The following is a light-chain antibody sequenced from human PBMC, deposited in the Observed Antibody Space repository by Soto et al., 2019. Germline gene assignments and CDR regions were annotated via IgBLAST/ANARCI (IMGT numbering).Light chain of an antibody. J-gene: IGKJ3*01. CDR1: QSVSSSY. V-gene: IGKV3-20*01. Sequence: EIVLTQSPGTLSLSPGERATLSCRASQSVSSSYLAWYQQKPGQAPRLLIYGASSRATGIPDRFSGSGSGTDFTLTISRMEPEDFAVYYCQQDGSSLLSTFGPGNKVDIK. CDR2: GAS. CDR3: QQDGSSLLST.